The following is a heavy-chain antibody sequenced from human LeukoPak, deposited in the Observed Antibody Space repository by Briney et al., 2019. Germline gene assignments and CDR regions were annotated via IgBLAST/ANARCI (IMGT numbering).Heavy chain of an antibody. Sequence: AGGSLRLSCAASGFTFSSYAMSWVRQAPGKGLEWVSAISGSGGSTYYADSVKGRFTISRDNSKNTLYLQMNSLRAEDTAVYYCAKVGGYAQRHYYHYYGMDVWGQGTTVTVSS. CDR3: AKVGGYAQRHYYHYYGMDV. D-gene: IGHD5-12*01. J-gene: IGHJ6*02. CDR1: GFTFSSYA. V-gene: IGHV3-23*01. CDR2: ISGSGGST.